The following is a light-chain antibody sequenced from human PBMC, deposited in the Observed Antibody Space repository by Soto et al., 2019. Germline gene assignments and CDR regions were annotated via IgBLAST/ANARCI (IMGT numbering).Light chain of an antibody. V-gene: IGLV2-14*01. CDR2: EVS. CDR1: SSDVGCYNY. CDR3: TSYTRSSTLV. Sequence: QSALTQPASVSGSPGPSITISCTGTSSDVGCYNYISWYQQHPGKAPKLLIYEVSGRPSGVSNRFTGSKAGNTASLTISGLQAEDEAAYYCTSYTRSSTLVFGGGTKLTVL. J-gene: IGLJ2*01.